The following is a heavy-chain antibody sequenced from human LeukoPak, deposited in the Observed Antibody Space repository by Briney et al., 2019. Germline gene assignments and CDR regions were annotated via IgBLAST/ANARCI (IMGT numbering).Heavy chain of an antibody. CDR3: ARLSAYYYGSYFYYYMDV. D-gene: IGHD3-10*01. J-gene: IGHJ6*03. CDR1: GFSFSSYW. V-gene: IGHV3-7*01. CDR2: IKQDESER. Sequence: GGSLRLSCEGSGFSFSSYWMTWVRQSPGKGPEWVANIKQDESERYTVDSVKGRFTISRDNAKNSVYLHMNSLRAEDTALYYCARLSAYYYGSYFYYYMDVWGKGTTVTVSS.